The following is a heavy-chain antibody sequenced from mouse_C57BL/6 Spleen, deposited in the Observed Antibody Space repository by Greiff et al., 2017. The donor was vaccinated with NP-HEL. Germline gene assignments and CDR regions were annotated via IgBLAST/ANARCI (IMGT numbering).Heavy chain of an antibody. Sequence: VQLQQPGAELVKPGASVKMSCKASGYTFTSYWITWVKQRPGQGLEWIGDIYPGSGSTNYNEKYKSKATLTVDTSSSTAYMQLSSLTSEDSAVYYCARGVYYGSSYRPAWFAYWGQRTLVTVAA. CDR3: ARGVYYGSSYRPAWFAY. CDR2: IYPGSGST. D-gene: IGHD1-1*01. CDR1: GYTFTSYW. J-gene: IGHJ3*01. V-gene: IGHV1-55*01.